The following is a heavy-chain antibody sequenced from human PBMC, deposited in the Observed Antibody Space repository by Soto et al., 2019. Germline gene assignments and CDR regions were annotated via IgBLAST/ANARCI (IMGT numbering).Heavy chain of an antibody. J-gene: IGHJ5*02. D-gene: IGHD6-19*01. CDR1: GYTFTSYA. CDR2: INAGNGNT. Sequence: QVQLVQSGAEEKKPGVSVKVSCKASGYTFTSYAMHWVRQAPGQRLEWMGWINAGNGNTKYSQKFQGRVTITRDTSASTAYMELSSLRSEDTAVYYCARGGGWYVWFDPWGQGTLVTVSS. V-gene: IGHV1-3*05. CDR3: ARGGGWYVWFDP.